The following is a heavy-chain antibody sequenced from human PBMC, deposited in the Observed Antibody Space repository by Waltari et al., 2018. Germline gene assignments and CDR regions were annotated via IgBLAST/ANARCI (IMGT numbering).Heavy chain of an antibody. CDR2: ISGDGRYV. Sequence: EMQLVESGGGLVKPGESLRLSCAASGFTLSYYSMNLVRQRPGKGLEWVASISGDGRYVYYADSVKGRLTVSSDKAKNVLFLQVSSLTVEDTAVYYCARDSGGTIFGVGNWFDPWGQGTLVSVSS. V-gene: IGHV3-21*02. CDR1: GFTLSYYS. D-gene: IGHD3-3*01. CDR3: ARDSGGTIFGVGNWFDP. J-gene: IGHJ5*02.